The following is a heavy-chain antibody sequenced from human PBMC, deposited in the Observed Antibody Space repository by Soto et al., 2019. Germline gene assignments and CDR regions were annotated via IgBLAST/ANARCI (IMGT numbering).Heavy chain of an antibody. D-gene: IGHD2-2*01. CDR3: TRVAQENCSGSRCYRCFAP. CDR2: VFHSGST. V-gene: IGHV4-4*02. J-gene: IGHJ5*02. CDR1: GVPMTNTNW. Sequence: SETLSLTCAVSGVPMTNTNWWSWVRQPPGKGLEWIGEVFHSGSTNYNPSLKSRVTISVDKSKNQFSLNLTSVTAADTAVYYYTRVAQENCSGSRCYRCFAPGGQGTLVTVSS.